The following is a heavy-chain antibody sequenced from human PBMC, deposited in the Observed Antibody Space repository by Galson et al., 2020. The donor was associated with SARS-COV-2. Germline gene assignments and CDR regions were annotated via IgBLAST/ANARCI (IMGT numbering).Heavy chain of an antibody. CDR1: GFTFSSYE. Sequence: GGSLRLSCAASGFTFSSYEMNWVRQAPGKGLEWVSYISRSGSTIYYADSVKGRFTISRDNAKNSLYLQMNSLRAEDTAVYYCARGPYYDFWSGRISDNWFDPWGQGTLVTVSS. D-gene: IGHD3-3*01. CDR3: ARGPYYDFWSGRISDNWFDP. V-gene: IGHV3-48*03. J-gene: IGHJ5*02. CDR2: ISRSGSTI.